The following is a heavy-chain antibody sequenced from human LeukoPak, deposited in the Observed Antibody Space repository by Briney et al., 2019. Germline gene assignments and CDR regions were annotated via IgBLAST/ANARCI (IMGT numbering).Heavy chain of an antibody. CDR1: GYNLISYG. J-gene: IGHJ4*02. CDR2: ISAYNVNT. V-gene: IGHV1-18*01. D-gene: IGHD3-22*01. CDR3: ARPYDTSGYYNYYLDY. Sequence: GASVKVSCKASGYNLISYGIIWVRQAPGQGLEWMGWISAYNVNTSYAQKFQGRVTMTTDTSTSTAYMELRSLKSDDTAVYFCARPYDTSGYYNYYLDYWGQGTLVTVSS.